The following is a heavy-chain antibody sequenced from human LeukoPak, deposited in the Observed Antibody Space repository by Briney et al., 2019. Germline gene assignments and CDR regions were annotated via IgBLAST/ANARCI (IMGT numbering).Heavy chain of an antibody. Sequence: GGSLRLSCAASGFIFSDYYMSWICQAPGKGLEFVSNISRSSSFTNYADSVKGRFPISRDNAKKSLYLQMNSLRAEDTAVYYCARGHLETISGARLDHWGQGALVTVSS. CDR2: ISRSSSFT. CDR3: ARGHLETISGARLDH. J-gene: IGHJ4*02. D-gene: IGHD3-9*01. V-gene: IGHV3-11*06. CDR1: GFIFSDYY.